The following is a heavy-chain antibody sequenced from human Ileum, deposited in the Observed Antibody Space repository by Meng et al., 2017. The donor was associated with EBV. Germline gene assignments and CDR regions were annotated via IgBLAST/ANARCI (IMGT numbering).Heavy chain of an antibody. Sequence: HPPGQRLQRNGEIPHRGSSAYNPSLKSRVSMSIDKSKNQFSLKLTSVTAADTAVYHCLRGSGGSVWGQGTLVTVSS. CDR3: LRGSGGSV. V-gene: IGHV4-4*02. J-gene: IGHJ1*01. D-gene: IGHD3-10*01. CDR2: IPHRGSS.